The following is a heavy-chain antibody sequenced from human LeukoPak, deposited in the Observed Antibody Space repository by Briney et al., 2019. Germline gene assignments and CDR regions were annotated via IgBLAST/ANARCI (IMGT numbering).Heavy chain of an antibody. CDR1: GASISSSSYY. CDR2: IYYSGST. Sequence: SETLSLTCTVSGASISSSSYYWGWIRQPPGKGLEWIGSIYYSGSTYYNPSLKSRVTISVGTSKNQFSLKLSSVTAADTAVYYCARQVATMEAFDIWGQGTMVTVSS. D-gene: IGHD5-12*01. J-gene: IGHJ3*02. CDR3: ARQVATMEAFDI. V-gene: IGHV4-39*01.